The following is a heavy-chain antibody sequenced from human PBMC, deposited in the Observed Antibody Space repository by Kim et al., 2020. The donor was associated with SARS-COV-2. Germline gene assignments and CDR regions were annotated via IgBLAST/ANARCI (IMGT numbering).Heavy chain of an antibody. CDR2: IGSDGIET. Sequence: GGSLRLSCAPSGFTVTDYAMGWVRQAPGKGLEWVSVIGSDGIETHYTDSVQGRFTISTETSKNTVFLQMNSLRAEDTAVYYCGRRLRLYGLDVGGQGTTVTVSS. J-gene: IGHJ6*02. CDR1: GFTVTDYA. D-gene: IGHD1-1*01. CDR3: GRRLRLYGLDV. V-gene: IGHV3-23*03.